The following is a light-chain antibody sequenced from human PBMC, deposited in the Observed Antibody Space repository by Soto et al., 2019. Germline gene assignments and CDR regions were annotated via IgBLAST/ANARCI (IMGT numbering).Light chain of an antibody. J-gene: IGKJ4*01. V-gene: IGKV3-15*01. CDR3: QQYNNWPRAT. CDR1: QSIINN. Sequence: ETVMTQSPATLSVSPWERATLSCRASQSIINNLAWYQQKPGQAPRLIMFRTSTRATGVPARFSGSGSGTEFNMTISSLQSEDFAVYYCQQYNNWPRATFGGGTKVDI. CDR2: RTS.